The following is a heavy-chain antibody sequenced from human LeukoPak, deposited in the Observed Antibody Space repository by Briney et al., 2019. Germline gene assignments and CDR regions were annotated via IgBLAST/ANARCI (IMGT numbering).Heavy chain of an antibody. V-gene: IGHV3-23*01. CDR1: GFTFSSYA. CDR3: AKDVGGVDYYDSSGYYSDY. CDR2: ISGSGGST. D-gene: IGHD3-22*01. J-gene: IGHJ4*02. Sequence: GGSLRLSCAASGFTFSSYAMNWVRQAPGKGLEWVSVISGSGGSTYYADSVKGRFTISRDNSKNTLYLQMNSLRAEDTAVYYCAKDVGGVDYYDSSGYYSDYWGQGTLVTVSS.